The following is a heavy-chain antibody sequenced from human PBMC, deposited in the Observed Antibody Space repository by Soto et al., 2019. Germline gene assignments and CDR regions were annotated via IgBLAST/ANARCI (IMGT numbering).Heavy chain of an antibody. J-gene: IGHJ4*02. CDR2: ISGSGGST. D-gene: IGHD3-10*01. V-gene: IGHV3-23*01. CDR1: GFTFSSYA. CDR3: AISRGYDGSRSYYPLTFDY. Sequence: PGGSLRLSCAASGFTFSSYAMSWVRQAPGKGLEWVSAISGSGGSTYYADSVKGRFTISRDNSKNTLYLQMNSLRAEDTAVYYSAISRGYDGSRSYYPLTFDYWGQGTLDTVSS.